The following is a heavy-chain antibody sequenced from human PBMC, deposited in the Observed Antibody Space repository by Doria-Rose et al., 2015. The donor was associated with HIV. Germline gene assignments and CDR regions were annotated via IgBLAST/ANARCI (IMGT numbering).Heavy chain of an antibody. CDR1: GVSLSSPGMG. Sequence: GPVLVKPTETLTLTCTVSGVSLSSPGMGVSWIRQPPGKALEWLANNFSDDERSYKTSLKSRLTISRGTSKSQVVLNMTDMDPVDTATYYCARIKSSRWYHKYYFDFWGQGTLVIVSA. CDR2: NFSDDER. CDR3: ARIKSSRWYHKYYFDF. J-gene: IGHJ4*02. D-gene: IGHD6-13*01. V-gene: IGHV2-26*01.